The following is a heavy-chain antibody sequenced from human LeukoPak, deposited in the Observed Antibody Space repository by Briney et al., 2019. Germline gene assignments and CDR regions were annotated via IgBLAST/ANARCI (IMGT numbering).Heavy chain of an antibody. D-gene: IGHD2-2*02. CDR2: INHSGST. J-gene: IGHJ6*03. Sequence: SETLSLTCAVYGGSFSGYYWSWIRQPPGKGLEWIGEINHSGSTNYNPSLKSRVTISVDTFKNQFSLKLSSVTAAGTAVYYCARAVVVPAAIFYYYYMDVWGKGTTVTVSS. CDR3: ARAVVVPAAIFYYYYMDV. V-gene: IGHV4-34*01. CDR1: GGSFSGYY.